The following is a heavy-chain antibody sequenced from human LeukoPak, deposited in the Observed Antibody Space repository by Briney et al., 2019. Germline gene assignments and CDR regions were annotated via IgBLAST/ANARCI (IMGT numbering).Heavy chain of an antibody. J-gene: IGHJ4*02. V-gene: IGHV3-23*01. CDR3: AKFPNYDFWSGYHDY. D-gene: IGHD3-3*01. CDR2: ISGSGGST. Sequence: HAGGSLRLSCAASGFTFSSYAMSWVRQAPGEGLEWVSAISGSGGSTYYADSVKGRFTISRDNSKNTLYLQMNSLRAEDTAVYYCAKFPNYDFWSGYHDYWGQGTLVTVSS. CDR1: GFTFSSYA.